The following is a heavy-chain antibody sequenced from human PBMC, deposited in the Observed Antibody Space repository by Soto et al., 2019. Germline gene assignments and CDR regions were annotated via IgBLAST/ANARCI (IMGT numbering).Heavy chain of an antibody. J-gene: IGHJ4*02. CDR3: ARQIYDSDTGPNFQYYFDS. CDR2: IDPSDSQT. Sequence: LKISCKGSGYSFAGYWITWVRQKPGKGLEWMGRIDPSDSQTYYSPSFRGHVTISVTKSITTVFLQWSSLRASDTAMYYCARQIYDSDTGPNFQYYFDSWGQGTLVTVSS. V-gene: IGHV5-10-1*01. D-gene: IGHD3-22*01. CDR1: GYSFAGYW.